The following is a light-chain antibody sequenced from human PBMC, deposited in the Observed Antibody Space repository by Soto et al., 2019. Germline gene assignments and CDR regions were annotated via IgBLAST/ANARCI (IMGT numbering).Light chain of an antibody. V-gene: IGLV2-14*01. CDR2: GVS. CDR1: SSDIGTYNY. Sequence: QSALTQPASVSGSPGQSITISCTGTSSDIGTYNYVSWYQQHPGKAPKLMIYGVSHRPSGVSNRFSGSKSGNTASLTISGLQAEDEADYYCGSYTSGTTPYVFGTGTKATVL. J-gene: IGLJ1*01. CDR3: GSYTSGTTPYV.